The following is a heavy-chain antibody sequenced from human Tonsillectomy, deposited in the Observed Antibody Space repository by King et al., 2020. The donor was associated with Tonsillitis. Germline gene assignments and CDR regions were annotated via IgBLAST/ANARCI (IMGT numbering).Heavy chain of an antibody. V-gene: IGHV3-21*01. CDR2: ISGSATYI. CDR3: AREEGEGFDY. CDR1: GFTFSSYS. Sequence: DVQLVESGGGLVKPGGSLRLSCAASGFTFSSYSMNWVRQAPGKGLEWFSSISGSATYIYYADSVKGRFTISRDNAKNSLYLQMNSLRAEDTAVYYCAREEGEGFDYWGQGTLVAVSS. J-gene: IGHJ4*02. D-gene: IGHD3-16*01.